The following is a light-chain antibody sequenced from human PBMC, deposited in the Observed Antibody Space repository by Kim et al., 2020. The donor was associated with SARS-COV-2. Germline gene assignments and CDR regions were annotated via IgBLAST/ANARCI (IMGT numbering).Light chain of an antibody. V-gene: IGKV3-15*01. CDR3: QQYDKWPRT. CDR2: GAS. CDR1: QSVSSS. Sequence: VFPGERATLSCTASQSVSSSLAGYQQRPGQAPRLLISGASTRATGIPARFSGGGSGTDFTLTISSLQSEDFAVDYCQQYDKWPRTFGQGTKVDIK. J-gene: IGKJ1*01.